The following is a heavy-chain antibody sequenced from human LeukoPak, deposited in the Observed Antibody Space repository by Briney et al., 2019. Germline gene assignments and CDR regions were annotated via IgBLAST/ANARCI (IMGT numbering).Heavy chain of an antibody. V-gene: IGHV4-61*01. D-gene: IGHD4-17*01. CDR1: GGSVDSGSYY. CDR2: IYYSGKT. CDR3: ARDTRVSHWFDH. Sequence: PSETLSLTCTVSGGSVDSGSYYWSWVRQPPGKGLEWIGYIYYSGKTDYNPSVKSRVTISIDTSKNQFSLKLSSVTAADTAVYYCARDTRVSHWFDHWGQGTLVTVSS. J-gene: IGHJ5*02.